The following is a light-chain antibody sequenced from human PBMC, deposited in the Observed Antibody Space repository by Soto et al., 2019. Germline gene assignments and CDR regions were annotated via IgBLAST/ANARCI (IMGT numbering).Light chain of an antibody. J-gene: IGLJ2*01. V-gene: IGLV3-21*04. CDR2: YES. Sequence: SYALTQPTSVSVAPGKTARITRGGNNIGSKSVHWYQQKPGQAPVLVIYYESDRPSGIPERFSGSNSGNTATLTISRVEAGDEADYYCQVWDSSSDHVVFGGGTKLTVL. CDR3: QVWDSSSDHVV. CDR1: NIGSKS.